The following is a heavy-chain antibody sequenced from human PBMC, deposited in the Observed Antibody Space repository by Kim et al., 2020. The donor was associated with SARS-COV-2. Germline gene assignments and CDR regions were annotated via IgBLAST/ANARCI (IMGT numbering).Heavy chain of an antibody. CDR2: ISAYNGNT. V-gene: IGHV1-18*01. J-gene: IGHJ5*01. Sequence: ASVKVSCKTSGYTFSLHGISWVRQAPGQGLEWMGWISAYNGNTHYAQNFQGRVSMTTDTSTNTVYMELRSLRSDDTAVYYCARVLYYESSGYYDSWGQGTLVSVSS. CDR3: ARVLYYESSGYYDS. CDR1: GYTFSLHG. D-gene: IGHD3-22*01.